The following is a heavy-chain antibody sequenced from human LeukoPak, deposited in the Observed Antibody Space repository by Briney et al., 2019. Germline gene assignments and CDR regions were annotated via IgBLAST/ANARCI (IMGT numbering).Heavy chain of an antibody. CDR3: ARGGGLDV. D-gene: IGHD3-16*01. Sequence: PWGSLILSCAASGFTFSSYWMNWARQAPGKGLEWVASINHNGNVNYYVDSVKGRFTISRDNAKNSLYLQMSNLRAEDTAVYFCARGGGLDVWGQGATVTVSS. V-gene: IGHV3-7*03. CDR1: GFTFSSYW. CDR2: INHNGNVN. J-gene: IGHJ6*02.